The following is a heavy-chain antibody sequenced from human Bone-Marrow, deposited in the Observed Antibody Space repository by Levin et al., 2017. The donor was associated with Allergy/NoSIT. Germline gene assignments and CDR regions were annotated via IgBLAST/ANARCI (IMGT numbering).Heavy chain of an antibody. J-gene: IGHJ6*03. CDR2: ISSSSSYI. V-gene: IGHV3-21*01. CDR1: GFTFSSYS. CDR3: ARNPTRLGYCSSTSCRQLYYYYMDV. D-gene: IGHD2-2*01. Sequence: PGGSLRLSCAASGFTFSSYSMNWVRQAPGKGLEWVSSISSSSSYIYYADSVKGRFTISRDNAKNSLYLQMNSLRAEDTAVYYCARNPTRLGYCSSTSCRQLYYYYMDVWGKGTTVTVSS.